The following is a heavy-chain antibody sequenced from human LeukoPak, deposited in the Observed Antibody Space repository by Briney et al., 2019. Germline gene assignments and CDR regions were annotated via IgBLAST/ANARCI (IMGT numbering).Heavy chain of an antibody. V-gene: IGHV3-64D*06. J-gene: IGHJ4*02. CDR3: VKDGSGSYYTYSFDY. D-gene: IGHD3-10*01. CDR2: ISSNGGST. CDR1: GFTFSRYS. Sequence: HTGGSLRLPCSASGFTFSRYSMHWVRQAPGKGLEYVSAISSNGGSTYYADSVKGRFTISRDNSKNTLYLQMSSLRAGVTVVYYCVKDGSGSYYTYSFDYWGQGTLVTVSS.